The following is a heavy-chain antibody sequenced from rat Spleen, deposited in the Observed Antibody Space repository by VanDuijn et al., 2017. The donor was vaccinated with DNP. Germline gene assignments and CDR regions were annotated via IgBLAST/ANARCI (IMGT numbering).Heavy chain of an antibody. J-gene: IGHJ3*01. CDR3: TELPSYYEAWFAY. CDR1: GFTFSDYN. CDR2: VVYDGSRT. Sequence: EVQLVESGGGFVQPGRSLKLSCAASGFTFSDYNMAWVRQAPKKGLEWVATVVYDGSRTYYRDSVKGRFTISRDNVKSTLYLQMDSLRSEDTATYYCTELPSYYEAWFAYWGQGALVTVSS. D-gene: IGHD1-4*01. V-gene: IGHV5S10*01.